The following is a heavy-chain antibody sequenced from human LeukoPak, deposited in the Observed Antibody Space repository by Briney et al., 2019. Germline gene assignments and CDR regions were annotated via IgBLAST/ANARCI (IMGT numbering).Heavy chain of an antibody. D-gene: IGHD2-2*01. V-gene: IGHV1-69*05. Sequence: ASVKVSCKASGGTFSNYAISWGRQAPGQGLEWMGGIIPIFVTTNYAQKFQGRVAITTDESTSTAYMELSSLRSEDTAVYYCARGDYGVALPPAMGAFDIWGQGTXATVXS. J-gene: IGHJ3*02. CDR1: GGTFSNYA. CDR3: ARGDYGVALPPAMGAFDI. CDR2: IIPIFVTT.